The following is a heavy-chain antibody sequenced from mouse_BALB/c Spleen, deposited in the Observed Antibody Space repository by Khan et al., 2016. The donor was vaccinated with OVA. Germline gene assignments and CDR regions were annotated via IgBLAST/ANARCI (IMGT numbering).Heavy chain of an antibody. D-gene: IGHD1-1*01. Sequence: EVQLQESGPGLVKPSQSLSLTCTVTGYSITSNYAWSWIRQFPGNKLEWMGYISYSGSTNYNPSLKSRISFTRDTSENQFFLQLNSVTTEDPATYYCARQNYYGYALDYWGQGTSVTVSS. CDR1: GYSITSNYA. CDR2: ISYSGST. V-gene: IGHV3-2*02. CDR3: ARQNYYGYALDY. J-gene: IGHJ4*01.